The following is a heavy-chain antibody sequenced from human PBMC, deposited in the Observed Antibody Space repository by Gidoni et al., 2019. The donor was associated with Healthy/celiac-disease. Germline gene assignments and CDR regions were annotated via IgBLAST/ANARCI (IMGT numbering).Heavy chain of an antibody. J-gene: IGHJ4*02. D-gene: IGHD6-13*01. CDR1: GGSISSYY. Sequence: QVQLQESGPGLVKPGGSISSYYWSWIRQPPGKGLAWVGYTYYSGSTNYNPSLKSRVTISVDTSKNQFSLKLSSVTAADTAVYYCASEGIAAAGPFDYWGQGTLVTVSS. CDR2: TYYSGST. V-gene: IGHV4-59*01. CDR3: ASEGIAAAGPFDY.